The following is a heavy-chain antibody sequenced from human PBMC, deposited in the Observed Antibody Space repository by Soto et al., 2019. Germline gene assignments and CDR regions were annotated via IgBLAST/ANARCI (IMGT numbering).Heavy chain of an antibody. CDR2: IWYDGSNK. CDR3: ARAFYGSGSPAALYMDV. D-gene: IGHD3-10*01. V-gene: IGHV3-33*01. CDR1: GFTFSSYG. Sequence: GGSLRLSCAASGFTFSSYGMHWVRQAPGKGLEWVAVIWYDGSNKYYADSVKGRFTISRDNSKNTLYLQMNSLRAEDTADYYCARAFYGSGSPAALYMDVWGKGTTVTVSS. J-gene: IGHJ6*03.